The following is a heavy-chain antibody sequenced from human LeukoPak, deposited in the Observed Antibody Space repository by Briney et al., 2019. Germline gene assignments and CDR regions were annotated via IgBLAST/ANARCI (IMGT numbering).Heavy chain of an antibody. CDR2: IYYSGST. V-gene: IGHV4-31*03. J-gene: IGHJ5*02. D-gene: IGHD2-15*01. Sequence: PSETLSLTCTVSGGSISSGGYYWSWIRQHPGKGLEWIGYIYYSGSTYYNPSLKSRVTISVDTSKNQFSLKLSSVTAADTAVYYCARSGRGWFDPWGQGTLVTVSS. CDR1: GGSISSGGYY. CDR3: ARSGRGWFDP.